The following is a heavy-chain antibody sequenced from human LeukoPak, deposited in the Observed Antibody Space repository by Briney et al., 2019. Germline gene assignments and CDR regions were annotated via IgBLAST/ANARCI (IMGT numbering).Heavy chain of an antibody. D-gene: IGHD3-10*01. CDR1: GGSISSSSYY. J-gene: IGHJ4*02. CDR3: ARDATYYYGSGSYY. Sequence: KSSETLSLTCTVSGGSISSSSYYWGWIRQPPGKGLEWIGSIYYSGSTYYNPSLKSRVTISVDTSKNQFSLKLSSVTAADTAVYYCARDATYYYGSGSYYWGQGTLVTVSS. V-gene: IGHV4-39*07. CDR2: IYYSGST.